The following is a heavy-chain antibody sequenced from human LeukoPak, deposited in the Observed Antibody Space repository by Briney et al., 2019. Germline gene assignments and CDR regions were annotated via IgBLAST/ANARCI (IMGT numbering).Heavy chain of an antibody. J-gene: IGHJ6*03. CDR1: GFTFTSYW. Sequence: GGSLRLSCAASGFTFTSYWMHWVRHAPGKGLVWVSRINSDGSSTSYADSVKGRFTISRDNAKNTLYLQMNSLRAEDTAVYYCASDPRNTGKRVPHYYYMDVWGKGTTVTVSS. V-gene: IGHV3-74*01. D-gene: IGHD1-14*01. CDR2: INSDGSST. CDR3: ASDPRNTGKRVPHYYYMDV.